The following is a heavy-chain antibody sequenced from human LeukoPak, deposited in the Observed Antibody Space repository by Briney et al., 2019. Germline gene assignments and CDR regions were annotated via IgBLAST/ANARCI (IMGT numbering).Heavy chain of an antibody. D-gene: IGHD6-6*01. Sequence: ASVKVSCKASGYTFTSHGVSWVRQAPGQGLEWMGWISAYSGNTNFAQKFQGRVTMTTDTSTSTAYMELRSLRYDDTAVYYCARADSSSSTWGQGTLVTVSS. CDR2: ISAYSGNT. J-gene: IGHJ4*02. CDR3: ARADSSSST. CDR1: GYTFTSHG. V-gene: IGHV1-18*01.